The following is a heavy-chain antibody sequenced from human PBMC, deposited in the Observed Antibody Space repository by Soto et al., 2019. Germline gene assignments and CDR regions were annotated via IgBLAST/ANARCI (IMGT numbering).Heavy chain of an antibody. J-gene: IGHJ6*02. V-gene: IGHV4-30-2*06. CDR1: GGSITSGNYA. CDR2: IYQGGSA. CDR3: ARSFYGVDL. Sequence: TLSLTCAVSGGSITSGNYAWSWIRQSPGQGLEWIGYIYQGGSAFYNPSLKPRVTIFLDRSKNQFSLNLTSVTAADTAVYYCARSFYGVDLWGQGTPVTVSS.